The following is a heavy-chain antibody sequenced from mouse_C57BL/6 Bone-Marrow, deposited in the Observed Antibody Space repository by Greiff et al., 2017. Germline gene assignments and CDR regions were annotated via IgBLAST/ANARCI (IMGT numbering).Heavy chain of an antibody. J-gene: IGHJ2*01. Sequence: VQLQQSGPELVKPGASVKISCKASGYAFSSSWMNWVKQRPGKGLEWIGRIYPGDGDTNYNGKFKGKATLTADKSSSTAYMQLSSLTSEDSAVYFCARRYDYDDFDYWGQGTTLTVSS. V-gene: IGHV1-82*01. CDR3: ARRYDYDDFDY. D-gene: IGHD2-4*01. CDR1: GYAFSSSW. CDR2: IYPGDGDT.